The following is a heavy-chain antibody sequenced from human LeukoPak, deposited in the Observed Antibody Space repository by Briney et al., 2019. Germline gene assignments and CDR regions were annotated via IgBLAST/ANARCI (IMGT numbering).Heavy chain of an antibody. CDR2: ISGSGGGT. Sequence: GGSLRLSCAASGFTFSSYAMSWVRQAPGKGLEWVSAISGSGGGTYYADSVKGRFTISRDNSKNTLYLQMNSLRAEDTAVYYCAKDIITMIVVGTVFDYWGQGTLVTVSS. CDR1: GFTFSSYA. V-gene: IGHV3-23*01. D-gene: IGHD3-22*01. CDR3: AKDIITMIVVGTVFDY. J-gene: IGHJ4*02.